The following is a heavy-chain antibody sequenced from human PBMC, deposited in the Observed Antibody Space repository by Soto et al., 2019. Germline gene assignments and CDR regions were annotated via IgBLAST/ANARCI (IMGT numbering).Heavy chain of an antibody. CDR3: ARDTAATTYPYYYGMDV. Sequence: PGGSLRLSCASSGFTFSSYAMHLVRQAPGKGLEWVAVISYDGSNKYYADSVKGRFTISRDNSKNTLYLQMNSLRAEDMAVYYCARDTAATTYPYYYGMDVWGQGTTVTVSS. J-gene: IGHJ6*02. D-gene: IGHD2-2*01. V-gene: IGHV3-30-3*01. CDR1: GFTFSSYA. CDR2: ISYDGSNK.